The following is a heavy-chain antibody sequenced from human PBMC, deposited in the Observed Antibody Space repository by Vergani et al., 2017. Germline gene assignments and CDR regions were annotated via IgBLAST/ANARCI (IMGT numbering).Heavy chain of an antibody. CDR3: ARDRYYRGSGSYPYFYYYGLDV. V-gene: IGHV3-21*01. J-gene: IGHJ6*02. CDR2: ISSSSSYI. CDR1: GFTFSSYS. D-gene: IGHD3-10*01. Sequence: EVQLVESGGGLVKRGGSLRLSCAASGFTFSSYSMNWVRQAPGKGLEWVSSISSSSSYIHYSDSLKGRFTISRYNAKSALYLQLNSLRAEDTGVYYCARDRYYRGSGSYPYFYYYGLDVWGQGTAVTVSS.